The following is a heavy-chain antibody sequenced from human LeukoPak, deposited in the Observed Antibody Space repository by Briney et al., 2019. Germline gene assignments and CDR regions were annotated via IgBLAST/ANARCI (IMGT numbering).Heavy chain of an antibody. D-gene: IGHD3-10*01. J-gene: IGHJ6*02. CDR2: IDSDGSPT. V-gene: IGHV3-74*01. Sequence: GGSLRLSCAASEFLFSNYWMHWVRQAPGEGPVWVARIDSDGSPTTYADSVEGRFTISRDNVKNTLYLQMNSLRAEDTAVYYCARETQQYYSVGAMDVWGQGTTVTVPS. CDR3: ARETQQYYSVGAMDV. CDR1: EFLFSNYW.